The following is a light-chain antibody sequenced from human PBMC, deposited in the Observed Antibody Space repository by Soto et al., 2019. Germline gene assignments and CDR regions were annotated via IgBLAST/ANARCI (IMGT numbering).Light chain of an antibody. CDR1: HILLHSNGYNY. V-gene: IGKV2-28*01. Sequence: ILMTQSQVSLPVTPGEPAPISCICIHILLHSNGYNYLDWYLQKPGQSPQLLIYLGSNRASGVPDRFSGSGSGTDFTLKICRVEAEDVGVYYCMQPLQSWTFCQGAKVDI. CDR2: LGS. J-gene: IGKJ1*01. CDR3: MQPLQSWT.